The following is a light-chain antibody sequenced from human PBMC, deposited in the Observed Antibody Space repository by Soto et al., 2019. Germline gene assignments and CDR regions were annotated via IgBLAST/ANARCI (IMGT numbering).Light chain of an antibody. CDR2: DVS. Sequence: QSALTQPASVSGSPGQSITISCTGTSSDVGGNKYVSWYQHYPGKAPKLMICDVSNRPSGVSNRFSGSKSGNTASLTISGLQAEDEADYSCSAFTGTTYVFGTGTKLTVL. V-gene: IGLV2-14*03. J-gene: IGLJ1*01. CDR1: SSDVGGNKY. CDR3: SAFTGTTYV.